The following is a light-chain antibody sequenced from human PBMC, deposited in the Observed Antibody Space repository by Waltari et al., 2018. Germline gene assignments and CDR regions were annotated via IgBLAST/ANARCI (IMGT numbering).Light chain of an antibody. J-gene: IGKJ2*01. Sequence: EIVMTQSPATLSVSPGETATLSCRASQSVSSSLAWYQQRPGQAPRLLIYGASTRATGIPARFSGSGSGTEFTLTISSLQSEDFAVYYCQQYNNWPLLYTFGQGTKLEIK. V-gene: IGKV3-15*01. CDR3: QQYNNWPLLYT. CDR2: GAS. CDR1: QSVSSS.